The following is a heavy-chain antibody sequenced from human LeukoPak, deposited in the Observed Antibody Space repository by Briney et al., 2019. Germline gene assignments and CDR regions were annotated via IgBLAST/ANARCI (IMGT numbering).Heavy chain of an antibody. CDR1: GGSISISGSY. V-gene: IGHV4-31*03. CDR2: ISYSGST. D-gene: IGHD3-22*01. CDR3: ARGSGYYDSSGYAYFDY. J-gene: IGHJ4*02. Sequence: PSETLSLICTVSGGSISISGSYWSWIRQHPGEGLEWIGYISYSGSTYYNPSLKSRVTISVDTSKNQFSLKLSSVTAADTAVYYCARGSGYYDSSGYAYFDYWGQGTLVTVSS.